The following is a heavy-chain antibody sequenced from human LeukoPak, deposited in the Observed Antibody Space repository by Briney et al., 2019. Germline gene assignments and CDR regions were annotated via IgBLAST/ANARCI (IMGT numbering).Heavy chain of an antibody. CDR2: IRYDGSNK. V-gene: IGHV3-30*02. J-gene: IGHJ6*03. CDR3: AREYYDILTGYYLAYYYYYMDV. CDR1: GFTFGNYG. D-gene: IGHD3-9*01. Sequence: GGSLRLSCAASGFTFGNYGMSWVRQAPGKGLEWVAFIRYDGSNKYYADSVKGRFTISRDNSKNTLYLQMNSLRAEDTAVYYCAREYYDILTGYYLAYYYYYMDVWGKGTTVTISS.